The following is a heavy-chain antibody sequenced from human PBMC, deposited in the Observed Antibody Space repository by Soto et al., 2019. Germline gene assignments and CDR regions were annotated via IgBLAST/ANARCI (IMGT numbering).Heavy chain of an antibody. Sequence: SETLSLTCTVSGGSISSGGYYWSWIRQHPGKGLEWIGYIYYSGSTYYNPSLKSRVTISVDTSKNQFSLKLSSVTAADTAVYYCASSTVTYYYDSSGYLDYWGQGTLVTVSS. CDR2: IYYSGST. D-gene: IGHD3-22*01. J-gene: IGHJ4*02. V-gene: IGHV4-31*03. CDR1: GGSISSGGYY. CDR3: ASSTVTYYYDSSGYLDY.